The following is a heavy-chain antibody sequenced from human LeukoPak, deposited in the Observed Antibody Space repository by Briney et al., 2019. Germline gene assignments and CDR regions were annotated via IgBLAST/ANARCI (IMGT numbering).Heavy chain of an antibody. V-gene: IGHV3-15*01. Sequence: GGSLRLSCAASGFTFSNAWMSWVRQAPGKGLEWVGRIKSKTDGGTTDYAAPVKGRFTISRDDSKNTLHLQMNSLKTEDTAVYYCTTDLVGATAGDYYYYMDVWGKGTTVTISS. CDR2: IKSKTDGGTT. CDR3: TTDLVGATAGDYYYYMDV. J-gene: IGHJ6*03. CDR1: GFTFSNAW. D-gene: IGHD1-26*01.